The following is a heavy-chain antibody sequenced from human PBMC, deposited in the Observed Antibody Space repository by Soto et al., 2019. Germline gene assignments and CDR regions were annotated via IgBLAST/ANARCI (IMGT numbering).Heavy chain of an antibody. Sequence: SETLSLTCTVYGGSISSSSYYWGWIRQPPGKGLEWIGSIYYSGSTYYNPSLKSRVTISVDTSKNQFSLKLSSVTAADTAVYYCAGLYYDILTGYPWFYYGMDVWGQGTTVTVSS. CDR1: GGSISSSSYY. V-gene: IGHV4-39*01. J-gene: IGHJ6*02. CDR3: AGLYYDILTGYPWFYYGMDV. D-gene: IGHD3-9*01. CDR2: IYYSGST.